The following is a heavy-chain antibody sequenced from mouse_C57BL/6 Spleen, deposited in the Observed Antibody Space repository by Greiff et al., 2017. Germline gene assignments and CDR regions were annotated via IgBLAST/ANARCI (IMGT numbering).Heavy chain of an antibody. Sequence: VQLQQSGAELVKPGASVKISCKASGYAFSSYWMNWVKQRPGKGLAWIGQIYPGDGDTNYNGKFKGKATLTADKSSSTAYMQLSSLTSEDSAVYFCARDGAYYYGSSYVYFDVWGTGTTVTVSS. CDR2: IYPGDGDT. CDR1: GYAFSSYW. CDR3: ARDGAYYYGSSYVYFDV. J-gene: IGHJ1*03. V-gene: IGHV1-80*01. D-gene: IGHD1-1*01.